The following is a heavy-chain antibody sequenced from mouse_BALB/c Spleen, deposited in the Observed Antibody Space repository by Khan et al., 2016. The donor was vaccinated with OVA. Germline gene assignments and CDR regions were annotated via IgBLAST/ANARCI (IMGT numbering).Heavy chain of an antibody. Sequence: QVQLQQSGAELVKPGASVKLSCKASGYTFTSYYMYWVKQRPGQGLEWIGEINPSNGGTNCNEKFKSKATLTVDKSSSTEYMQLSSLTSEDSAVYYCTRGGYGGFASGGQGTLVTVSA. V-gene: IGHV1S81*02. CDR2: INPSNGGT. D-gene: IGHD3-1*01. J-gene: IGHJ3*01. CDR1: GYTFTSYY. CDR3: TRGGYGGFAS.